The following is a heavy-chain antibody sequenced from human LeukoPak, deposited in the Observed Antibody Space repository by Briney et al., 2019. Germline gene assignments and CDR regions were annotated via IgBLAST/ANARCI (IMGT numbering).Heavy chain of an antibody. CDR1: GGSISSSSYY. Sequence: SETLSLTCTVSGGSISSSSYYWDWIRQPPGKGLEWIGSIYYSGSTYYNPSLKSRVTISVDTSKNQFSLKLSSVTAADTAVYYCARFRSGGSFGDYWGQGTLVTVSS. CDR3: ARFRSGGSFGDY. CDR2: IYYSGST. J-gene: IGHJ4*02. D-gene: IGHD2-15*01. V-gene: IGHV4-39*01.